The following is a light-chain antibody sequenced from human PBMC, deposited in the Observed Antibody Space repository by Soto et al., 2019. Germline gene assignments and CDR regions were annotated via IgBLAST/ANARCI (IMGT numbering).Light chain of an antibody. V-gene: IGLV1-51*01. J-gene: IGLJ3*02. Sequence: QAVLTQPPSVSAAPGQKVAISCSGSTSNIGNNYVSWYQQLPEKAPKLLIYDTDKRPSGIPDRFSGSKSGTSATPGITGLQTGDEAEYYCAAWDSGLSAVVFGGGTKLTVL. CDR1: TSNIGNNY. CDR2: DTD. CDR3: AAWDSGLSAVV.